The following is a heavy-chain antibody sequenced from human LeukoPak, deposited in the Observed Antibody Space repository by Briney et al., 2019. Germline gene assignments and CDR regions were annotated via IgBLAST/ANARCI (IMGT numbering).Heavy chain of an antibody. CDR1: DDSFSSHY. V-gene: IGHV4-59*11. J-gene: IGHJ3*02. D-gene: IGHD4-17*01. Sequence: PETLSLTCAVSDDSFSSHYWTWIRQPPGKGLEWIGYISYIGSTNYNPSLKSRVTISIDTSRNQFSLRLSSVTAADTAVYYCARDLATVTKGFDIWGQGTMVSVSS. CDR2: ISYIGST. CDR3: ARDLATVTKGFDI.